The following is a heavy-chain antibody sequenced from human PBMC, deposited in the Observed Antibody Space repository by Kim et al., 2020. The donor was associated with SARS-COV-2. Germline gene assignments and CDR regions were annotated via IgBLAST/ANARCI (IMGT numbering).Heavy chain of an antibody. J-gene: IGHJ4*01. D-gene: IGHD2-2*01. Sequence: SETLSLTCTVSGGSISSYYWSWIRQPPGKGLEWIGYIYYSGSTNYNPSLKSRVTISVDTSKNQFSLKLSSVTAADTAVYYCARFQGYCSSTSCFRGVDY. V-gene: IGHV4-59*01. CDR3: ARFQGYCSSTSCFRGVDY. CDR2: IYYSGST. CDR1: GGSISSYY.